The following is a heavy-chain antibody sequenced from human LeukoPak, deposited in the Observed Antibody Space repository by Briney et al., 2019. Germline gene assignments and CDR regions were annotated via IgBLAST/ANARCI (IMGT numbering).Heavy chain of an antibody. J-gene: IGHJ3*02. CDR2: IYPTGTT. Sequence: SETLSLTCTVSGGSISLYYWSWIRQPPGKGLEWIAYIYPTGTTNYNPSLRSRVTISVDTSKNQFSLKLSSVTAADTAVYYCAKGFRAFDIWGQGTMVTVSS. CDR3: AKGFRAFDI. D-gene: IGHD3-3*01. CDR1: GGSISLYY. V-gene: IGHV4-4*08.